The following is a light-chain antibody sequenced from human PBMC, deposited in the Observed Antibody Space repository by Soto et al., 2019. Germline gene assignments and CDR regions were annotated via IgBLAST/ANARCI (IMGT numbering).Light chain of an antibody. V-gene: IGLV2-8*01. CDR2: DVI. CDR1: SSDVGGYNF. CDR3: SSYADANNYV. J-gene: IGLJ1*01. Sequence: QSVLTQPPSASGSPGQSVTISCTGTSSDVGGYNFVSWYQHHPGKSTKLIIYDVIKRPSGVPDRFSGSKSGNTASLTVSGLQAEDEADYFCSSYADANNYVFGTGTKVTVL.